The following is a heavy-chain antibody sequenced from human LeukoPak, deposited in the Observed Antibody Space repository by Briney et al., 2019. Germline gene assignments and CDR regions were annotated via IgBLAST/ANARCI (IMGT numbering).Heavy chain of an antibody. D-gene: IGHD5-12*01. CDR2: MNPNSGNT. CDR3: ARGLRGRLRRFPSHYYYYYMDV. J-gene: IGHJ6*03. Sequence: GASVKVSCKASGYTFTSYYINGGRQATGQGREWMVWMNPNSGNTGYAQKFQRRVTMTRNTSISTAYMELRSLRSEDTAVYYCARGLRGRLRRFPSHYYYYYMDVWGKGTTVTVSS. CDR1: GYTFTSYY. V-gene: IGHV1-8*01.